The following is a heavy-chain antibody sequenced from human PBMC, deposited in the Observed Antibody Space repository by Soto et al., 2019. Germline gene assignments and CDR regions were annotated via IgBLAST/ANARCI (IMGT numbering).Heavy chain of an antibody. CDR3: ARYQIQYCSRTSCYTGYYGMDV. V-gene: IGHV1-69*06. J-gene: IGHJ6*02. CDR1: GGTFSSYA. Sequence: QVQLVQSGAEVKKPGSSVKVSCKASGGTFSSYAISWVRQAPGQGLEWMGGIIPIFGTANYAQKFQGRVTITADKSTSTAYMELSSLRSEDTAVYYCARYQIQYCSRTSCYTGYYGMDVWGQGTTVTVSS. CDR2: IIPIFGTA. D-gene: IGHD2-2*02.